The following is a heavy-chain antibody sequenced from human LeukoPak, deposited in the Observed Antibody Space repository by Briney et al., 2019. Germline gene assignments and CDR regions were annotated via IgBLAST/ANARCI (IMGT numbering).Heavy chain of an antibody. V-gene: IGHV3-23*01. D-gene: IGHD2-2*02. CDR1: GFTFSSYA. CDR2: ISGGST. J-gene: IGHJ4*02. Sequence: GGSLRLSCAASGFTFSSYAMSWVRQAPGKGLEWVSAISGGSTYYADSVKGRFTISRDNSKNTLYLQMNSLRAEDTAVYCCAKAPYCSSTSCYSFDYWGQGTLVTVSS. CDR3: AKAPYCSSTSCYSFDY.